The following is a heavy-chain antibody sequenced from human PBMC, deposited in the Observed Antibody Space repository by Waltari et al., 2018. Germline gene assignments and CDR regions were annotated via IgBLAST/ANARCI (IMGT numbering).Heavy chain of an antibody. CDR3: ATKPTDSAWYER. J-gene: IGHJ5*02. V-gene: IGHV3-53*01. Sequence: EVQLVESGGGLIQPGGSLRLSCAASGFTVSTNYMSWVRQAPGKGLGWGSVIYSDGRTYYAASVEGRFTISRDDSKNTLYLQMNSLGREDTAVYYWATKPTDSAWYERWGQGTLVTVSS. CDR1: GFTVSTNY. D-gene: IGHD4-4*01. CDR2: IYSDGRT.